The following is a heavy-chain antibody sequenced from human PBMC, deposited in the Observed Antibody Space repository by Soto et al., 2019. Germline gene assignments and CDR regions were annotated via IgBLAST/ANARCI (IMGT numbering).Heavy chain of an antibody. J-gene: IGHJ6*02. Sequence: QVQLGESGGGVVQPGRSLRLSCAASGFTFSSYGMHWVRQAPGKGLEWVAVIWYDGSNKYYADSVKGRFTISRDNSKNLLYLQMNSLRAEDTAVYYCARDIGEYYDSSGYYLNYGMDVWGQGTTVTVSS. CDR1: GFTFSSYG. CDR3: ARDIGEYYDSSGYYLNYGMDV. D-gene: IGHD3-22*01. CDR2: IWYDGSNK. V-gene: IGHV3-33*01.